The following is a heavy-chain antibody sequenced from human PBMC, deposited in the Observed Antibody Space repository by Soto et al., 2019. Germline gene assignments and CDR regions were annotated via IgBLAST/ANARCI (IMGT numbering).Heavy chain of an antibody. Sequence: QVPLVESGGGVVPPGRSLRLSCAASGFTFSSYGMHWVRQAPGKGLEWVAVIWYDGSNKYYADSVKGRFTISRDNSKTTLYLQMNSLRAEDTAVYYCARDQGYSYGYYYYHGMDVWGQGTTVTVSS. J-gene: IGHJ6*02. CDR3: ARDQGYSYGYYYYHGMDV. CDR1: GFTFSSYG. CDR2: IWYDGSNK. D-gene: IGHD5-18*01. V-gene: IGHV3-33*01.